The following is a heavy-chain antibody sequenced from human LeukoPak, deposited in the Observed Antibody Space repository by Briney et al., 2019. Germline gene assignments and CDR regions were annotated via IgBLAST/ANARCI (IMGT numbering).Heavy chain of an antibody. Sequence: NTSETLSLTCTVSGGSISSGSYYWSWIRPPAGKGLEWIGRIYTSGSTNCNPSLKSRVTISVDTSKNQFSLKLSSVTAADTAVYYCASDRDVYNFSNYWGQGTLVTVSS. V-gene: IGHV4-61*02. D-gene: IGHD5-24*01. CDR2: IYTSGST. CDR3: ASDRDVYNFSNY. CDR1: GGSISSGSYY. J-gene: IGHJ4*02.